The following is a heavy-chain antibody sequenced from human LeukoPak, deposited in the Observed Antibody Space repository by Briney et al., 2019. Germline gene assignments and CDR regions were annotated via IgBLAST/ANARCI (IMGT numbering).Heavy chain of an antibody. Sequence: SETLSLTCTVSGGSISSYYWSWIRQPPGKGLEWIGYIYYSGSTNYNPSLKSRVTISVDTSKNQFSLKLSSVTAADTAVYYCARDGIAAVAIDYWGQGTLVTASS. J-gene: IGHJ4*02. CDR1: GGSISSYY. V-gene: IGHV4-59*01. CDR3: ARDGIAAVAIDY. D-gene: IGHD6-13*01. CDR2: IYYSGST.